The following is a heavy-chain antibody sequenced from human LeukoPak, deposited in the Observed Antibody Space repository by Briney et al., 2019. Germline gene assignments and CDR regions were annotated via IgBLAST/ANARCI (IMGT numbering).Heavy chain of an antibody. V-gene: IGHV4-59*12. Sequence: SETLSLTCTVSGGSISSYYWSWIRQPPGKGLEWIGYIYYSGSTNYNPSLKSRVTISIDTSKNQFSLKLSSVTAADTAVYYCARVGQSSGWWEAYYFDYWGQGTLVTVSS. J-gene: IGHJ4*02. CDR1: GGSISSYY. D-gene: IGHD6-19*01. CDR3: ARVGQSSGWWEAYYFDY. CDR2: IYYSGST.